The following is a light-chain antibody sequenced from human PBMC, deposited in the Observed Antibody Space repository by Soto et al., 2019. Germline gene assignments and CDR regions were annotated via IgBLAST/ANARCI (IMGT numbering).Light chain of an antibody. V-gene: IGLV2-8*01. CDR1: SSDVGGYNY. CDR2: DVS. CDR3: SSYAGSNNLGV. J-gene: IGLJ2*01. Sequence: QSALTQPPSASGSPGQSVAISCTGTSSDVGGYNYVSWYQQHPGKAPKLIIYDVSKRPSGVPDRFSGSKSGNTASLTVSGLQAEDEGDYYCSSYAGSNNLGVFGGGTKVTVL.